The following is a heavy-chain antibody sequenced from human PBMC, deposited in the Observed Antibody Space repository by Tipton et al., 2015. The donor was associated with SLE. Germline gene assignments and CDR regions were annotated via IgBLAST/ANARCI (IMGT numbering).Heavy chain of an antibody. D-gene: IGHD4-17*01. CDR1: GYSFTSYW. CDR3: ARLHDYGDYALPYYFDY. J-gene: IGHJ4*02. Sequence: QLVQSGPEVKKPGESLKISCKGSGYSFTSYWIGWVRQMPGKGLEWMGIIYPGDSDTRYSPSFQGQVTISADKSISTAYLQWSSLKASDTAMYYCARLHDYGDYALPYYFDYWGQGTLVTVSS. V-gene: IGHV5-51*03. CDR2: IYPGDSDT.